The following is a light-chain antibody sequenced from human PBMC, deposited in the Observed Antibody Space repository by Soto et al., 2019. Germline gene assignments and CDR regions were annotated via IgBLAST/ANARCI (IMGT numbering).Light chain of an antibody. J-gene: IGKJ1*01. Sequence: DIVLTQSPASLSLSPGERATLSCRASQNVRGYLAWYQQKPGQAPRLLIYDASNRATGISARFSGRGSGTDFTLTISRLEPEDSAVYYCHQYIGAPWAFGQGTRVEIK. V-gene: IGKV3-11*01. CDR3: HQYIGAPWA. CDR2: DAS. CDR1: QNVRGY.